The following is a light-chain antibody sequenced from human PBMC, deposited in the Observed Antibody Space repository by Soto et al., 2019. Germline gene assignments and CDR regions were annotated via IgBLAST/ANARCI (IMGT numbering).Light chain of an antibody. V-gene: IGLV3-21*02. CDR3: QVWDINSDPWV. CDR2: DDS. Sequence: SYELTQPPSVSGAPGQTARITCGVNNVGSNSVHWYQQKPGQAPVLVVFDDSDRPSGIPERVSGSKSGNTATLTISRVEAGDEADYYCQVWDINSDPWVFGGGTKLTVL. J-gene: IGLJ3*02. CDR1: NVGSNS.